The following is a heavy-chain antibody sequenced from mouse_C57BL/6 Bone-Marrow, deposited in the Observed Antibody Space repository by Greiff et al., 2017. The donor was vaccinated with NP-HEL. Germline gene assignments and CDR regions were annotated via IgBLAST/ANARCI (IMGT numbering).Heavy chain of an antibody. Sequence: VKLVESGAELARPGASVKLSCKASGYTFTSYGISWVKQRTGQGLEWIGEIYPRSGNTYYNEKFKGKATLTADKSSSTAYMELRSLTSEDSAVYFCARGSFDVWGTGTTVTVSS. CDR3: ARGSFDV. V-gene: IGHV1-81*01. J-gene: IGHJ1*03. CDR1: GYTFTSYG. CDR2: IYPRSGNT.